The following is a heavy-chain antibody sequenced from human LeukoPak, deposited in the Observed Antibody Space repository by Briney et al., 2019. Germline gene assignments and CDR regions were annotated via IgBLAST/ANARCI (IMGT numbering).Heavy chain of an antibody. D-gene: IGHD3-10*01. V-gene: IGHV3-30*18. CDR2: ISYDGSNK. J-gene: IGHJ4*02. CDR1: GFTFSSYG. CDR3: ANENYYGSGSYPDY. Sequence: GGSLRLSCAASGFTFSSYGIHWVRQAPGRGLEWVALISYDGSNKYYADSVKGRFTISRDNSKNTLYLQMNSLRAEDTAVYYCANENYYGSGSYPDYWGQGTLVTVSS.